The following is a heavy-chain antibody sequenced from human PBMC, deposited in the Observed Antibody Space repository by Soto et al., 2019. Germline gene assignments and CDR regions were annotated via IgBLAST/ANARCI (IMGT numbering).Heavy chain of an antibody. CDR3: AKGIQIWSLDY. CDR2: ISGSGATT. Sequence: GGSLRLSCAASGVTCSSYAMTWVRQAPGKGLDWVSSISGSGATTYHADSVKGRFTISRDNFKKTVYLQMNSLRAEDTAVYYCAKGIQIWSLDYWGPGTLVTVSS. CDR1: GVTCSSYA. V-gene: IGHV3-23*01. D-gene: IGHD5-18*01. J-gene: IGHJ4*02.